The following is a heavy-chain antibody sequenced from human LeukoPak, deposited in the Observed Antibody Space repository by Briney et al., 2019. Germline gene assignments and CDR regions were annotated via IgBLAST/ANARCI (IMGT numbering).Heavy chain of an antibody. J-gene: IGHJ4*02. Sequence: SETLSLTCTVSSGSISSDEYYWRWIRQPPGRGLEWIGPIYYSGTTYHNPSLKIRVTIPVDTSKNQFSLKLNSVTAADTAVYYCARPAGYYYDSSGYPKPSSLIDFWGEGTLVTVSS. CDR1: SGSISSDEYY. CDR3: ARPAGYYYDSSGYPKPSSLIDF. CDR2: IYYSGTT. D-gene: IGHD3-22*01. V-gene: IGHV4-39*01.